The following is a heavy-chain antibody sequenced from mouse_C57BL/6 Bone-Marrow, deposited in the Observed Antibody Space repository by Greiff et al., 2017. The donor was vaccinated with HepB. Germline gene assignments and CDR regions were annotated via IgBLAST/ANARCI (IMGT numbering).Heavy chain of an antibody. D-gene: IGHD4-1*01. J-gene: IGHJ2*01. CDR3: ARWDL. CDR1: GYTFTSYW. CDR2: IDPSDSYT. Sequence: QVQLQQPGAELVRPGTSVKLSCKASGYTFTSYWMHWVKQRPGQGLEWIGVIDPSDSYTNYNQKFKGKATLTVDTSSSTAYMQLSSLTSEDSAVYYCARWDLWCQGTTLTVSS. V-gene: IGHV1-59*01.